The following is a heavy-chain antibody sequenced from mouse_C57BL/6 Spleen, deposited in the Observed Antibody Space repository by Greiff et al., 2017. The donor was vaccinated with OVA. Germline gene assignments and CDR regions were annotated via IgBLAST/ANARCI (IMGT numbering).Heavy chain of an antibody. CDR3: TVYYSNSFFAY. V-gene: IGHV6-3*01. Sequence: EVKLVESGGGLVQPGGSMKLSCVASGFTFSNYWMNWVRQSPEKGLEWVAQIRLKSDNYATHYAESVKGRFTISRDDSKSSVYLQMNNLRAEDTGIYYCTVYYSNSFFAYWGQGTLVTVSA. CDR2: IRLKSDNYAT. J-gene: IGHJ3*01. CDR1: GFTFSNYW. D-gene: IGHD2-5*01.